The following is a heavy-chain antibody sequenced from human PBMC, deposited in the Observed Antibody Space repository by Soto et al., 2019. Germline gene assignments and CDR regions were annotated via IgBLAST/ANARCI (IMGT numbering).Heavy chain of an antibody. CDR2: IIPIVGKT. D-gene: IGHD2-2*01. Sequence: QVQLVQSGAEVRKPGSSVTVSCETSGDTFNNYVINWVRQAPGQGPEWMGRIIPIVGKTIYAQRFQGRVTXTXDEXTTTVYMDLSSLRIDDTAVYFCAREGTSTSTGMDYWGQGSLVTVSS. V-gene: IGHV1-69*11. J-gene: IGHJ4*02. CDR1: GDTFNNYV. CDR3: AREGTSTSTGMDY.